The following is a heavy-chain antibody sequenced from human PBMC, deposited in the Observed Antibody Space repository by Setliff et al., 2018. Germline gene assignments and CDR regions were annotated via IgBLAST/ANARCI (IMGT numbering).Heavy chain of an antibody. J-gene: IGHJ4*02. CDR1: GYTFTGYY. CDR2: INPNSGGT. D-gene: IGHD3-3*01. V-gene: IGHV1-2*04. Sequence: ASVKVSCKASGYTFTGYYRHWVRQAPGQGLEWMGWINPNSGGTNYAQKFQGWVTMTRDTSISTAYMELSRLRSDDTAVYYCARGRDFWSGYLVYWGQGTLVTVSS. CDR3: ARGRDFWSGYLVY.